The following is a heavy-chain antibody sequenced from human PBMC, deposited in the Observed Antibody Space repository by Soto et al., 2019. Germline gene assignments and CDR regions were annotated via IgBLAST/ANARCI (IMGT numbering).Heavy chain of an antibody. D-gene: IGHD5-12*01. V-gene: IGHV3-11*05. CDR3: ARVLSGTRSFDY. CDR2: ISSRSNYT. Sequence: QVQLVESGGALVKPEGSLRLSCAASGFTFGAHYMTWIRQAPGKGLEWLSYISSRSNYTDYADSVKGRFTTSRDNAKNSLYLQMNSLRAEDTAVYYCARVLSGTRSFDYWGQGTLVTVSS. J-gene: IGHJ4*02. CDR1: GFTFGAHY.